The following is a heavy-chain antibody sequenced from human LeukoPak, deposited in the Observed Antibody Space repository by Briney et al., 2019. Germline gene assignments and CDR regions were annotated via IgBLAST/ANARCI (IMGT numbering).Heavy chain of an antibody. J-gene: IGHJ4*02. V-gene: IGHV4-31*03. CDR3: ARFLYCSSTSCYSNYFDY. CDR1: GGSISSGGYY. D-gene: IGHD2-2*01. CDR2: IYCSGST. Sequence: SETLSLTCTVSGGSISSGGYYRSWIRQHPGKGLEWIGYIYCSGSTYYNPSLKSRVTISVDTSKNQFSLKLSSVTAADTAVYYCARFLYCSSTSCYSNYFDYWGQGTLVTVSS.